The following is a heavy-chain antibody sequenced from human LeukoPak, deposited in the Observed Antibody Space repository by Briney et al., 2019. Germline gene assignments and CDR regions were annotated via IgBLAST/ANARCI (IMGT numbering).Heavy chain of an antibody. D-gene: IGHD3-10*01. Sequence: PSETLSLTCTVSGGSISSYYWSWIRQPPGKGPEWIGYIYYSGSTNYNPSLKSRVTISVDTSKNQFSLKLSSVTAADTAVYYCARESITMVRGVIIAGLDPWGQGTLVTVSS. CDR1: GGSISSYY. V-gene: IGHV4-59*01. CDR3: ARESITMVRGVIIAGLDP. J-gene: IGHJ5*02. CDR2: IYYSGST.